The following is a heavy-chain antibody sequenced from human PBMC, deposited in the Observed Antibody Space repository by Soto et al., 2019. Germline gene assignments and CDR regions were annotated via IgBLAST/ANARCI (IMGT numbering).Heavy chain of an antibody. D-gene: IGHD2-2*02. CDR3: ARVPYQATAIREGQAIDY. V-gene: IGHV3-23*01. J-gene: IGHJ4*02. Sequence: GGSLRLSCAASGFTFSSYDMSWVRQAPGKGLEWVSAISSSGGSTYYADSVKGQVTISADKSISTAYLQWSSLKASDAAMYYCARVPYQATAIREGQAIDYWGQGTLVTVS. CDR1: GFTFSSYD. CDR2: ISSSGGST.